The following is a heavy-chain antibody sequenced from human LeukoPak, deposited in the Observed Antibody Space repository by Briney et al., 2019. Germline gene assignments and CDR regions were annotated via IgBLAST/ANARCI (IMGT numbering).Heavy chain of an antibody. V-gene: IGHV1-2*02. Sequence: ASVKVSCKASGYTFTGYYMHWVRQAPGLGLEWMGWINPNSGGTNYAQKFQGRVTMTRDTSISTAYMELSRLRSDDTAVYYCASTTYYDFWSGGSDYWGQGTLVTVSS. CDR3: ASTTYYDFWSGGSDY. CDR2: INPNSGGT. J-gene: IGHJ4*02. CDR1: GYTFTGYY. D-gene: IGHD3-3*01.